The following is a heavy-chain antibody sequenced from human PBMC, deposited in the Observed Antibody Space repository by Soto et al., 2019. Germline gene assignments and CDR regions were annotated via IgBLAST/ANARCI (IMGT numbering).Heavy chain of an antibody. CDR2: IQPRGRT. D-gene: IGHD6-25*01. V-gene: IGHV4-61*08. CDR3: ARLPDISVWPFDY. Sequence: QVQLQESGPGLVKPSETLSLTCIVSVASVGSEAYYWTWIRQSPGKGLALIGYIQPRGRTEYNPYLQSRVTISLDKSKNQVSLMWTSVTAADTAVFFCARLPDISVWPFDYWGKGALVTVSS. CDR1: VASVGSEAYY. J-gene: IGHJ4*02.